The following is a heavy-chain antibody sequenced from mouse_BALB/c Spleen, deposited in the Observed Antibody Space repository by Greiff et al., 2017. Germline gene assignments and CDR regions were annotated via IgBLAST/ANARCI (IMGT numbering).Heavy chain of an antibody. CDR3: TIYGNSFAY. V-gene: IGHV1-15*01. D-gene: IGHD2-1*01. CDR1: GYTFTDYE. Sequence: QVQLQQSGAELVRPGASVTLSCKASGYTFTDYEMHWVKQTPVHGLEWIGAIDPETGGTAYNQKFKGKATLTADKSSSTAYMELRSLTSEDSAVYYCTIYGNSFAYWGQGTLVTVSA. CDR2: IDPETGGT. J-gene: IGHJ3*01.